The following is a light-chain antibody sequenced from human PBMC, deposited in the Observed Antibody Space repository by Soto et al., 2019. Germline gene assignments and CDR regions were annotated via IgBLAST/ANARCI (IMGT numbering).Light chain of an antibody. V-gene: IGKV1-5*01. CDR1: QSISSW. J-gene: IGKJ2*01. Sequence: DIRMTQSPSTLSASVGDRVTITCRASQSISSWLAWCQQKPGKAPKLLIYDASSLESGVPSRFSGSGSGTEFTLTISSLQPDDFATYYCQQYNSYRMYTFGQGTKLEIK. CDR3: QQYNSYRMYT. CDR2: DAS.